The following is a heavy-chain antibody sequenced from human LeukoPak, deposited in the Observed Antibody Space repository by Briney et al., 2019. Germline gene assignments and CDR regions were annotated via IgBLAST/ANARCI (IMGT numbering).Heavy chain of an antibody. D-gene: IGHD3-16*01. CDR3: ARLKLGAYFDL. CDR2: VYNSGDT. CDR1: GGSTSSDY. V-gene: IGHV4-59*08. J-gene: IGHJ2*01. Sequence: PSETLSLTCTVSGGSTSSDYWSWIRQSPGKGLEWVGYVYNSGDTGKNPSLKSRVTILLDTSKNQRSLKLTSVSAADTAVYYCARLKLGAYFDLWGRGTLVTVSS.